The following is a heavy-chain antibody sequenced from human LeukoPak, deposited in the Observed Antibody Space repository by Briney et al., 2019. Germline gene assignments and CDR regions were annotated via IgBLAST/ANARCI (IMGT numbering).Heavy chain of an antibody. Sequence: ASVKVSCKASGYTFTGYYMHWVRQAPGQGLEWMGWINPNSGGTNCAQKFQGRVTMTRDTSISTAYMELGRLRSDDTAVYYCARAGDYYDSSGYPRGGWFDPWGQGTLVTVSS. D-gene: IGHD3-22*01. J-gene: IGHJ5*02. CDR2: INPNSGGT. V-gene: IGHV1-2*02. CDR3: ARAGDYYDSSGYPRGGWFDP. CDR1: GYTFTGYY.